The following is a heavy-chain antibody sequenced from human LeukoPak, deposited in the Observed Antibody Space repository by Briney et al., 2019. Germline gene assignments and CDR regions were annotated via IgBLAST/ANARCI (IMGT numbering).Heavy chain of an antibody. CDR1: GFTFSSYG. CDR3: ARDGSSEWFDY. Sequence: GRSLRLSCAASGFTFSSYGMHWVRQAPGKGLEWVAVISYDGSNKYYADSVKGRFTISRDNSKNTLYLQMNSLRAEDTAVYYCARDGSSEWFDYWGQGTLVTVSS. D-gene: IGHD1-26*01. CDR2: ISYDGSNK. J-gene: IGHJ4*02. V-gene: IGHV3-30*03.